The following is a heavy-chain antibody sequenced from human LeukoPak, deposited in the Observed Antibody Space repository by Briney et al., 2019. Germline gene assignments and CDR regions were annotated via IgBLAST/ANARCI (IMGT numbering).Heavy chain of an antibody. Sequence: GESLKISCKGSGYSFTSYWIGWVRQMLGKGLEWMGIIYPGDSDTRYSPSFQGQVTISADKSISTAYLQWSSLKASDTAMYCCARIPLYYDFWSGYYDYWGQGTLVTVSS. CDR3: ARIPLYYDFWSGYYDY. V-gene: IGHV5-51*01. CDR1: GYSFTSYW. D-gene: IGHD3-3*01. J-gene: IGHJ4*02. CDR2: IYPGDSDT.